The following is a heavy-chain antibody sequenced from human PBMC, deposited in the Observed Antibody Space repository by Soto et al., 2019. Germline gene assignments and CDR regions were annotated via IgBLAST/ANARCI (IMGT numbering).Heavy chain of an antibody. Sequence: EVQLLESGGGLVQPGGSLRLSCAASGFTLSNYAISWVRQDPGQGLEWVSAIRGSGGRIYYADSVKGRFTISIDNTKNTMYLQMSSLSAEDTAVYYCGKTDGVEGQPVESWGQGTLVTVS. J-gene: IGHJ4*02. CDR3: GKTDGVEGQPVES. V-gene: IGHV3-23*01. D-gene: IGHD6-13*01. CDR2: IRGSGGRI. CDR1: GFTLSNYA.